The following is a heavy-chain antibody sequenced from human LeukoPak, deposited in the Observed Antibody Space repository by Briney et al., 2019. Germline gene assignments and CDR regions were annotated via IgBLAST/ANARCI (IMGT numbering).Heavy chain of an antibody. V-gene: IGHV4-59*01. CDR1: GGSISSYY. D-gene: IGHD6-13*01. CDR3: ARVLGSSWQDYYYYGMDV. CDR2: IYYSGST. J-gene: IGHJ6*02. Sequence: SETLSLTCTVSGGSISSYYWSWIRQPPGKGLEWIGYIYYSGSTNYNPSLKSRVTISVDTSKNQFSLKLSSVTAADTAVYYCARVLGSSWQDYYYYGMDVRGQGTTVTVSS.